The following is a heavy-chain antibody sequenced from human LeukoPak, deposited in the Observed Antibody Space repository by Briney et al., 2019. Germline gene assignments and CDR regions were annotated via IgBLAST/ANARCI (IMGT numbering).Heavy chain of an antibody. Sequence: GGSLRLSCAASGFTFSDYYMSWIRQAPGKGLEWVGFIRSKAYGGTTEYAASVKGRFTISRDDSKSIAYLQMNSLKTEDTAVYYCTRDPAVYSSSWYFPGEDYWGQGTLVTVSS. V-gene: IGHV3-49*03. CDR1: GFTFSDYY. CDR2: IRSKAYGGTT. D-gene: IGHD6-13*01. J-gene: IGHJ4*02. CDR3: TRDPAVYSSSWYFPGEDY.